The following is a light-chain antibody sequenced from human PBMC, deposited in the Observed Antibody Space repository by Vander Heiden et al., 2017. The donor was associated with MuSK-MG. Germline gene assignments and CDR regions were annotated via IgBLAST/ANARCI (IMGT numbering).Light chain of an antibody. CDR1: SRDVGSYNF. J-gene: IGLJ2*01. V-gene: IGLV2-23*02. Sequence: QSALTQTASVSGSPGQSTTIPCTGTSRDVGSYNFVSWYQQHPGKAPKLMIYEVSKRPSGVSNRFSGSKSGNTASLIISGLQAEDEADYYCCSYAGSSTFVVFGGGTKLTVL. CDR3: CSYAGSSTFVV. CDR2: EVS.